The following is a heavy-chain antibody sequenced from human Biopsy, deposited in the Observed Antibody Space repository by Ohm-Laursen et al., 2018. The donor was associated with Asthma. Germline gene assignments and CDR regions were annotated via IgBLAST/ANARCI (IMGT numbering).Heavy chain of an antibody. V-gene: IGHV3-7*01. Sequence: SLRLSCSASGFTFVDYCMSWVRQVPGQGLEWVANIKHDGSEKNHVDSLKGRFTISKDNAKNLLFLQMNSLRAEDTAVYYCTRREYSDSRISPLDLWGHGTMVTVSS. J-gene: IGHJ3*01. CDR1: GFTFVDYC. D-gene: IGHD3-22*01. CDR3: TRREYSDSRISPLDL. CDR2: IKHDGSEK.